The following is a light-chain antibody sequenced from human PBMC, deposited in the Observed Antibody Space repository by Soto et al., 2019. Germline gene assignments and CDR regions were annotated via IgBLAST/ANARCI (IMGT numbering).Light chain of an antibody. CDR1: QSVSNNY. CDR2: GAS. CDR3: QQYGSLSWT. J-gene: IGKJ1*01. Sequence: EIVLAQSPGTLSLSPGERATLSCRTSQSVSNNYLAWYQQKPGQAPRLLIYGASSRATGIPDRFSGSGSGTDFTLTISRLEPEDFAVYYCQQYGSLSWTFGQGTKGDIK. V-gene: IGKV3-20*01.